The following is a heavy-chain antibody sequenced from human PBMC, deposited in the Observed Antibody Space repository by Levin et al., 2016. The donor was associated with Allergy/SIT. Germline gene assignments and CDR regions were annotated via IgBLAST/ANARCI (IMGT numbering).Heavy chain of an antibody. Sequence: WIRQPPGKGLEWIGEIYHSGSTNYNPSLKSRVTISVDKSKNQFSLKLSSVTAADTAVYYCARGSSSRYFVVVVPAAPFDYWGQGTLVTVSS. CDR3: ARGSSSRYFVVVVPAAPFDY. J-gene: IGHJ4*02. V-gene: IGHV4-4*02. CDR2: IYHSGST. D-gene: IGHD2-2*01.